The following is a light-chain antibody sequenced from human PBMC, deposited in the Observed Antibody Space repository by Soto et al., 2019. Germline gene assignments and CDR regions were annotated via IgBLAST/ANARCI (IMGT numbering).Light chain of an antibody. J-gene: IGKJ4*01. CDR1: QSISSH. CDR3: QQRTSWPLT. Sequence: EIVLTQSPATLSLSPGERATLSCRASQSISSHLAWYQQTPGQPPRLLIHETSNRATGVPARFSGSGSGTDSTLTISSLEPEDFAVYYCQQRTSWPLTFGGGTKVEVK. V-gene: IGKV3-11*01. CDR2: ETS.